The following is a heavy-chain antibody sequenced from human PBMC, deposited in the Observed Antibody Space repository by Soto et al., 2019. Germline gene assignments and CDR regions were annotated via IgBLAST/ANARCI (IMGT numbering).Heavy chain of an antibody. D-gene: IGHD3-22*01. Sequence: QVQLVQSGAEVKKPGSSVKVSCKASGGTFSDDSINWVRQAPGQGLEWMGGFLPIFGTANYAQKFQGRVTITADESTSTAYMELSSLRSEDTAIYDWARGWDHYDSSGMRTWFDPWGQGTLVTVSP. CDR1: GGTFSDDS. V-gene: IGHV1-69*01. J-gene: IGHJ5*02. CDR3: ARGWDHYDSSGMRTWFDP. CDR2: FLPIFGTA.